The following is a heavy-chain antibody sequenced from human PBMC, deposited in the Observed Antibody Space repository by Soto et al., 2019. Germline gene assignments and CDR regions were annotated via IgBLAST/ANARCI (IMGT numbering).Heavy chain of an antibody. D-gene: IGHD6-13*01. CDR1: GDSITRRSSY. J-gene: IGHJ4*02. V-gene: IGHV4-39*01. Sequence: QLQLQESGPGLVKPSETLSLTCIVSGDSITRRSSYWAWIRQPPGKGLEWVGTFYDGNTYHNPSLRSRVTIAVDTSKNQFSLKLKSVAAADTAFYYCATTRGLAVGGSFDYWGQGMLVTVSS. CDR3: ATTRGLAVGGSFDY. CDR2: FYDGNT.